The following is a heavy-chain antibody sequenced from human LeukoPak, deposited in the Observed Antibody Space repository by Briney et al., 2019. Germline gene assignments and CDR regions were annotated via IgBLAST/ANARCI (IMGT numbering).Heavy chain of an antibody. CDR3: ARDQGYCSGGSCYEYYFDY. J-gene: IGHJ4*02. CDR2: ISSSGSTI. CDR1: GFTLSSYE. D-gene: IGHD2-15*01. Sequence: PGGSLRLSCAASGFTLSSYEMNWVRQAPGKGLEWVSYISSSGSTIYYADSVKGRFTISRDNAKNSLYLQMNSLRAEDTAVYYCARDQGYCSGGSCYEYYFDYWGQGTLVTVSS. V-gene: IGHV3-48*03.